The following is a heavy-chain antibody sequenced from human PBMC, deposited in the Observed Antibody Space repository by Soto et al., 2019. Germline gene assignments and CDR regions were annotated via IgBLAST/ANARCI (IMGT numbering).Heavy chain of an antibody. CDR1: GASISSYY. V-gene: IGHV4-59*01. CDR2: IYYSGST. J-gene: IGHJ5*02. CDR3: ARDLGSSFDWFDP. D-gene: IGHD6-13*01. Sequence: SETLSPTCTASGASISSYYGSWIRHPPGKGLEWIEYIYYSGSTNHNTALKSRVTISVETSKHQFSLKLSSVTAADTAVYYCARDLGSSFDWFDPWGQGTLVTVSS.